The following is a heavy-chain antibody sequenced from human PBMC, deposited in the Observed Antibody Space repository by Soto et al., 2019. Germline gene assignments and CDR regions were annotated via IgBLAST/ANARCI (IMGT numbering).Heavy chain of an antibody. J-gene: IGHJ4*02. CDR3: AREDSIIIPAVSDF. CDR2: ISKSDYT. Sequence: GGSLRLSCTVSGFAFNNYGINWVRQAPGKGLEWVSSISKSDYTYYSDSVKGRFAISRDNAKSSVPLQMNTLRVEDTAVYYCAREDSIIIPAVSDFWGQGTLVTVSS. CDR1: GFAFNNYG. D-gene: IGHD2-2*01. V-gene: IGHV3-21*01.